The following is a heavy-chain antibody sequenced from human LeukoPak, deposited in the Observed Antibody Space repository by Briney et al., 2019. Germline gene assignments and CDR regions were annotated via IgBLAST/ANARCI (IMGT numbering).Heavy chain of an antibody. CDR1: GFTFSSYA. J-gene: IGHJ6*02. CDR2: ISGSGGST. V-gene: IGHV3-23*01. CDR3: AKLYCSSTSCYRSYYYYGMDV. D-gene: IGHD2-2*02. Sequence: GSLRLSCAASGFTFSSYAMSWVRQAPGKGLEWVSAISGSGGSTYYADSVKGRFTISRDNSKNTLYLQMNSLRAEDTAVYYCAKLYCSSTSCYRSYYYYGMDVWGQGTTVTVSS.